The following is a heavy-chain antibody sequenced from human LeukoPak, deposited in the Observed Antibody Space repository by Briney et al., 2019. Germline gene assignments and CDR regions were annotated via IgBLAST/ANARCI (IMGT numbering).Heavy chain of an antibody. CDR2: ISAYNGNT. J-gene: IGHJ4*02. Sequence: ASVKVSCKASGYTFTSYGISWVRQAPGQGLEWMGWISAYNGNTNYAQKLQGRVTMTTDTSTSTAYMELRSLRSDDTAVYYCAAGRLNYYDSSGLFDYWGQGTLVTVSS. CDR3: AAGRLNYYDSSGLFDY. D-gene: IGHD3-22*01. CDR1: GYTFTSYG. V-gene: IGHV1-18*01.